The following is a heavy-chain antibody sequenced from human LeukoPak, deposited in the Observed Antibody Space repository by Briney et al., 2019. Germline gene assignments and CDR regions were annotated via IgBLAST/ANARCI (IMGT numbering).Heavy chain of an antibody. J-gene: IGHJ4*02. CDR3: ARSITMVRGVIITVYYFDY. Sequence: PGGSLRLSCAASGFTFSSYWMSWVRQAPGKGLEWVAKIKQDGSEKYYVDSVKGRFTISRDNAKNSLYLQMNSLRAEDTAVYYCARSITMVRGVIITVYYFDYWGQGTLVTVSS. V-gene: IGHV3-7*01. D-gene: IGHD3-10*01. CDR2: IKQDGSEK. CDR1: GFTFSSYW.